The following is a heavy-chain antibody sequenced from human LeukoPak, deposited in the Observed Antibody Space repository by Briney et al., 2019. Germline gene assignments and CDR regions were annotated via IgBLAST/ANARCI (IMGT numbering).Heavy chain of an antibody. CDR3: ARHQYSSTTPDY. D-gene: IGHD5-18*01. CDR2: IYHSGST. CDR1: GGAISSSNW. Sequence: SETLSLTCAVSGGAISSSNWWSWVRQPPGKGLEWIGEIYHSGSTNYNPSLKSRVTISVDTSKNQFSLKLSSVTAADTDVYYWARHQYSSTTPDYWGQGTLVTVSS. J-gene: IGHJ4*02. V-gene: IGHV4-4*02.